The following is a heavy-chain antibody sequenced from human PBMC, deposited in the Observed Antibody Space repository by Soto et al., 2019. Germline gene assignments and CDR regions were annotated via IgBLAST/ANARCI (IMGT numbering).Heavy chain of an antibody. V-gene: IGHV1-18*01. J-gene: IGHJ5*02. CDR2: VSANNGFT. CDR1: GYTFTNFA. D-gene: IGHD6-6*01. CDR3: GRGGAARHRES. Sequence: ASVKVSCKTSGYTFTNFALSWERQATGQGLEWIGFVSANNGFTHFAQKFQGRVSVKTDTSTSTLHLDLRNLSYIDTAVYYCGRGGAARHRESWGQGTPVSVSS.